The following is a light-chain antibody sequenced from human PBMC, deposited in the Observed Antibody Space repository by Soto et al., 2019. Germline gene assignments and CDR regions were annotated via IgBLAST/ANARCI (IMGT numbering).Light chain of an antibody. Sequence: QSVLTQPASVSGSPGQSITISCTGTSSDVGAYNYVSWYQQHPGKPPKLMIYEVSNRPAGVSDRFSGSRSGNTASLTISGLQAEDESDYYCSSYTSSSTWVFGGGTKLTVL. J-gene: IGLJ3*02. CDR2: EVS. CDR1: SSDVGAYNY. CDR3: SSYTSSSTWV. V-gene: IGLV2-14*01.